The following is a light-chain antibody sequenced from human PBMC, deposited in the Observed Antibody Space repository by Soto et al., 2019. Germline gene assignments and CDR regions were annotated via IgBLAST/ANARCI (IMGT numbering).Light chain of an antibody. CDR2: EVT. Sequence: QSALTQPASVSGSPGQSITISCTGTSSDIGAYDYVSWFQQYPGKAPTLLIYEVTFRPSGVSSRFSGSKSGNTASLTISGLQTEDEADYYYGSYASATLIFGGGTKLTVL. J-gene: IGLJ2*01. CDR1: SSDIGAYDY. CDR3: GSYASATLI. V-gene: IGLV2-14*01.